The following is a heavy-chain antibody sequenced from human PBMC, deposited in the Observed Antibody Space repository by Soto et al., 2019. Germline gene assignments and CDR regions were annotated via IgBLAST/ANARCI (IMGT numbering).Heavy chain of an antibody. CDR3: ASDERYCTGGSCYSEFYFHF. V-gene: IGHV1-18*04. D-gene: IGHD2-15*01. J-gene: IGHJ4*02. CDR1: GFTFTTYG. CDR2: ISLQNGDT. Sequence: LVQYGAEVKKPGASVKVSCKASGFTFTTYGISWMRQAPGQGPEWMGWISLQNGDTKFAQKFQGRVTMTTDSTTNIAHMELRNLRSDDTAVYYCASDERYCTGGSCYSEFYFHFWGQGTLVTVSS.